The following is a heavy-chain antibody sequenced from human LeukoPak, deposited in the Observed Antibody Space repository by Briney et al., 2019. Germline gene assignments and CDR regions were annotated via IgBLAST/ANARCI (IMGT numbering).Heavy chain of an antibody. V-gene: IGHV1-69*05. D-gene: IGHD3-22*01. Sequence: ASVKVSCKASGGTFSSYAISWVRQAPGQGLEWMGGIIPIFGTANYAQKFQGRVTITTDESTSTAYMELSSLRSEGTAVYYCARDTSRLEKYYYDSSGYYLHWFDPWGHGTLVTVSS. J-gene: IGHJ5*02. CDR2: IIPIFGTA. CDR3: ARDTSRLEKYYYDSSGYYLHWFDP. CDR1: GGTFSSYA.